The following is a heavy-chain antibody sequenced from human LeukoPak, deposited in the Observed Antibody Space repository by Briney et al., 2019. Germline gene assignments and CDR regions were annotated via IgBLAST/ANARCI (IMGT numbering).Heavy chain of an antibody. CDR2: INWNGGST. D-gene: IGHD2-15*01. CDR3: ARGGVVVVAATFDY. V-gene: IGHV3-20*04. Sequence: GGSLRLSCAASGFTFDDYGMSWVRQAPGKGLEWVSGINWNGGSTGYADSVKGRFTISRDNAKNSLYLQMSSLRAEDTALYYCARGGVVVVAATFDYWGQGTLVTVSS. J-gene: IGHJ4*02. CDR1: GFTFDDYG.